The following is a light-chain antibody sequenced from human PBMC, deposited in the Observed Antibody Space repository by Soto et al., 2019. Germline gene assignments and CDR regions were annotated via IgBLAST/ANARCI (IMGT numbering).Light chain of an antibody. J-gene: IGKJ4*01. Sequence: ILLTHSPATLSLSPWERATLSCRSSHSVIIYLACYQQKPGQAPRLLIYDASNRATGIPDRFSGSGSGTDLTLTISSLEPEDFDVYYCQQQTLPFGGGTXVEIK. CDR2: DAS. CDR3: QQQTLP. V-gene: IGKV3-11*01. CDR1: HSVIIY.